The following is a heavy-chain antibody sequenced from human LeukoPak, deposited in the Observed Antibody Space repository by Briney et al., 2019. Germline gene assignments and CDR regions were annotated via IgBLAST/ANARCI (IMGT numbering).Heavy chain of an antibody. V-gene: IGHV3-23*01. J-gene: IGHJ4*02. CDR1: GFTFSSYA. CDR2: ISGSGGST. D-gene: IGHD2-15*01. CDR3: AKDLGCSGGSCYPNYFDY. Sequence: GGSLRLSCAASGFTFSSYAMSWVRQAPGKGLEWVSAISGSGGSTYYADSVKGRFTVSRDNSKNTLYLQMNSLRAEDTAVYYCAKDLGCSGGSCYPNYFDYWGQGTLVTVSS.